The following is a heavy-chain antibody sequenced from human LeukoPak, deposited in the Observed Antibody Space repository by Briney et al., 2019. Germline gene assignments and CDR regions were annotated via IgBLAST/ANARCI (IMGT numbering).Heavy chain of an antibody. CDR1: GGTFSSYA. Sequence: ASVKVSCKASGGTFSSYAISWVRQAPGQGLEWMGGIIPIFGTANYAQKFQGRVTITTDESTSTAYMELSSLRSEDTAVYYCARNGGITIFGVDPYFDYWGQGTLVTVSS. V-gene: IGHV1-69*05. D-gene: IGHD3-3*01. CDR2: IIPIFGTA. J-gene: IGHJ4*02. CDR3: ARNGGITIFGVDPYFDY.